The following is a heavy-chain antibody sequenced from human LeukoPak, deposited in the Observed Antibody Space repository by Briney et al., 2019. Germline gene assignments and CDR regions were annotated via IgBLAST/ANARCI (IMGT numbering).Heavy chain of an antibody. D-gene: IGHD1-26*01. CDR3: ARSGQSGRRGTQYSGSYWGPYYFDY. Sequence: EASVKVSCKASGGTFSSYAISWVRQAPGQGLEWMGRIIPILGIANYAQKFQGRVTITADKSTSTAYMELSSLRSDDTTVHYCARSGQSGRRGTQYSGSYWGPYYFDYWGQGTLVTVSS. J-gene: IGHJ4*02. V-gene: IGHV1-69*04. CDR2: IIPILGIA. CDR1: GGTFSSYA.